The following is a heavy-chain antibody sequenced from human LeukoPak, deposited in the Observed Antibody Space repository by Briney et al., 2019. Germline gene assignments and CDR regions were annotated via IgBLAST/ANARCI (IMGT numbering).Heavy chain of an antibody. Sequence: SQTLSLTCTVSGGSISSGSYYWSWIRQPAGKGLEWIWRIYTSGSTNYNPSLKSRVTISVDTSKNQFSLKLSSVTAADTAVYYCARGYYGSGTSSQYYFDYWGQGTLVTVSS. CDR3: ARGYYGSGTSSQYYFDY. D-gene: IGHD3-10*01. CDR1: GGSISSGSYY. CDR2: IYTSGST. J-gene: IGHJ4*02. V-gene: IGHV4-61*02.